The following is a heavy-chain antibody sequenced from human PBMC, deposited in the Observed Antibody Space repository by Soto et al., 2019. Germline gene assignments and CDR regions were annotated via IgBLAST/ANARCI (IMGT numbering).Heavy chain of an antibody. CDR3: ARELRYFDWLGRPRDFDY. V-gene: IGHV3-11*01. CDR1: GFTVTSNY. D-gene: IGHD3-9*01. J-gene: IGHJ4*02. Sequence: GGSLRLSCAASGFTVTSNYMNWVRQAPGKGLEWVSYISSSGSTIYYADSVKGRFTISRDNAKNSLYLQMNSLRAEDTAVYYCARELRYFDWLGRPRDFDYWGQGTLVTVSS. CDR2: ISSSGSTI.